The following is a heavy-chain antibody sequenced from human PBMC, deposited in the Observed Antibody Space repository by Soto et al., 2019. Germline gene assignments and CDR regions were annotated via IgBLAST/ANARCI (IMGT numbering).Heavy chain of an antibody. Sequence: QVQLVESGGGLVKPGGSLRLTCAASGFTFSDFYMSWIRQAPGKGLEWVSYISGGGAYTNYADFVKGRFTISRDNAKNSLYLQMNSLRAEDSAVYYCARGLPGYQFDFWGQGTLVTVSS. D-gene: IGHD5-12*01. CDR3: ARGLPGYQFDF. V-gene: IGHV3-11*05. CDR2: ISGGGAYT. CDR1: GFTFSDFY. J-gene: IGHJ4*02.